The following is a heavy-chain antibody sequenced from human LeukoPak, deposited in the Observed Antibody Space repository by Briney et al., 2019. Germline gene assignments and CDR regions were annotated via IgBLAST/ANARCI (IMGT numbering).Heavy chain of an antibody. Sequence: SQTLSLTCAISGDSVSSNSAAWNWVRQSPSRGLEWLGRTYYRSKWYTDYAESVKSRITINPDTSKNQFSLQVNSMTPEDTAVYYCARGSSRIYYYDSSGYSHAFDYWGQGILVTVSS. J-gene: IGHJ4*02. D-gene: IGHD3-22*01. CDR1: GDSVSSNSAA. V-gene: IGHV6-1*01. CDR2: TYYRSKWYT. CDR3: ARGSSRIYYYDSSGYSHAFDY.